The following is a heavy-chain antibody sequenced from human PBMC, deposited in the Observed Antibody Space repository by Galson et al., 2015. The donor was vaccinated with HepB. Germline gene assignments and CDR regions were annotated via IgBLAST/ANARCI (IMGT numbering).Heavy chain of an antibody. V-gene: IGHV3-21*03. D-gene: IGHD4-17*01. CDR1: GFTFSSYS. Sequence: SLRLSCAASGFTFSSYSMNWVRQAPGKGLEWVSSISSSSSYIYYADSVKGRFTISRDDSKNTLYLQMNSLKTEDTAVYYCTTFDYGDYGDFQHWGQGTLVTVSS. CDR3: TTFDYGDYGDFQH. J-gene: IGHJ1*01. CDR2: ISSSSSYI.